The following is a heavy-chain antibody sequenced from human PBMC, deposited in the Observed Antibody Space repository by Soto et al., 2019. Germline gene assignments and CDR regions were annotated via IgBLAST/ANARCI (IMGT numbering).Heavy chain of an antibody. Sequence: RLSCAASGFTFSSYAMHWVRQAPGKGLEWVAVISYDGSNKYYADSVKGRFTISRDNSKNTLYLQMNSLRAEDTAVYYCARVMGFGMVTAIHWPYGMDVWGQGTTVTVS. D-gene: IGHD2-21*02. CDR2: ISYDGSNK. CDR3: ARVMGFGMVTAIHWPYGMDV. J-gene: IGHJ6*02. V-gene: IGHV3-30-3*01. CDR1: GFTFSSYA.